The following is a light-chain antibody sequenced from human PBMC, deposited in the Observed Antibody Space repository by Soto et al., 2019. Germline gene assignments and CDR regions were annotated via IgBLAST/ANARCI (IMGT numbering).Light chain of an antibody. V-gene: IGKV3-11*01. Sequence: EIVLTQSPATLSLSPWERATLSCRASQSVSSYLVWYQQKPGQAPRLLIYDASNRATGIPARFSGSGSGTDFTLTISSLEPEDFAVYYCQQRSNWQITFGQGTRLEIK. J-gene: IGKJ5*01. CDR1: QSVSSY. CDR3: QQRSNWQIT. CDR2: DAS.